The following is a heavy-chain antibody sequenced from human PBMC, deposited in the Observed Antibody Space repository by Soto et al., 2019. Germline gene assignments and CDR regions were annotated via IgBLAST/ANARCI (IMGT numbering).Heavy chain of an antibody. CDR3: ARVYAPNYYYYGMDV. V-gene: IGHV3-48*02. CDR1: GFTFSSYS. CDR2: IISSSSTI. D-gene: IGHD2-8*01. Sequence: VQLVESGGGVVQPGRSLRLSCAASGFTFSSYSMNWVRQAPGKGLEWVSYIISSSSTIYYADSVKGRFTISRDNAKNSLYLQMNSLRDEDTAVYYCARVYAPNYYYYGMDVWGQGTTVTVSS. J-gene: IGHJ6*02.